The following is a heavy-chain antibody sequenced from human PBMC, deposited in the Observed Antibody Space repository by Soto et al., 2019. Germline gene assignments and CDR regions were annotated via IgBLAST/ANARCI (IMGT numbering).Heavy chain of an antibody. V-gene: IGHV1-46*01. CDR2: IDPSGGST. D-gene: IGHD3-3*01. CDR3: ARWDDMNYDFWSGYYSPLTYGMDV. J-gene: IGHJ6*02. Sequence: ASVKVSCKASGYTFTSYYMHWVRQAPGQGLEWMGIIDPSGGSTSYAQKFQGRVTMTRDTSTSTVYMELSSLRSEDTAVYYCARWDDMNYDFWSGYYSPLTYGMDVWGQGTTVTVSS. CDR1: GYTFTSYY.